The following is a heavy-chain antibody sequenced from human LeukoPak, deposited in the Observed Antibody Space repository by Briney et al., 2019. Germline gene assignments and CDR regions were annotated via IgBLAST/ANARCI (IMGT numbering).Heavy chain of an antibody. J-gene: IGHJ4*02. Sequence: SETLSLTCAVSGGSISSGGYTWSWIRQPPGKGLEWIGYIYHSGSTYYNPSLKSRVTISVDRSKNQFSLKLSSVTAADTAVYYCAREDSLETTVDYWGQGTLVTVSS. CDR2: IYHSGST. CDR3: AREDSLETTVDY. V-gene: IGHV4-30-2*01. D-gene: IGHD4-17*01. CDR1: GGSISSGGYT.